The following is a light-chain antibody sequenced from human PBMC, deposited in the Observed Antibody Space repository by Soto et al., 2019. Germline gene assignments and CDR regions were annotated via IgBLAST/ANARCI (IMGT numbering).Light chain of an antibody. CDR2: GAT. CDR3: QQYKNWHPKME. CDR1: QGVRSD. Sequence: DIGMTQSPATLSVAPGESATLSCRASQGVRSDLAWYQQRPGQAPRLLIYGATTRATGIPARFRGSGSETEFRLTISSLQSEDVATYYCQQYKNWHPKMEFGQGTKVEI. J-gene: IGKJ1*01. V-gene: IGKV3-15*01.